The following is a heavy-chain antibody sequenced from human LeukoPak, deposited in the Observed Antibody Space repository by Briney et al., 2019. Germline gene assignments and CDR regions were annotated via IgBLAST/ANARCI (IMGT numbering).Heavy chain of an antibody. D-gene: IGHD3-10*01. J-gene: IGHJ6*02. CDR2: ISYDGSNK. V-gene: IGHV3-30*18. CDR3: AKGIYGSGMDV. Sequence: GGSLRLSCAASGFTFSSYGMHWVRQAPGKGLEWVAVISYDGSNKYYADSVKARFTISRDNSKNTLYLQMNSLRAEDTAVYYCAKGIYGSGMDVWGQGTTVTVSS. CDR1: GFTFSSYG.